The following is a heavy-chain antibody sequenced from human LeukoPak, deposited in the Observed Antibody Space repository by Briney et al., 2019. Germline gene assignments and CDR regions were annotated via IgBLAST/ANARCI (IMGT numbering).Heavy chain of an antibody. CDR3: ARTRQQWQVLDY. D-gene: IGHD6-19*01. V-gene: IGHV1-69*04. Sequence: SVKVSCKASGGTFSSYAISWVRQAPGQGLEWMGRIIPILGIANYAQKFQGRVTITADKSTSTAYMELSSLRSEDTAVYYCARTRQQWQVLDYWGQGTLVTVSS. CDR2: IIPILGIA. CDR1: GGTFSSYA. J-gene: IGHJ4*02.